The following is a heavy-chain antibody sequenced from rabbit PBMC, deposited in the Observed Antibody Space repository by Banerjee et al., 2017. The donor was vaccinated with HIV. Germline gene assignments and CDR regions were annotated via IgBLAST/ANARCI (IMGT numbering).Heavy chain of an antibody. V-gene: IGHV1S45*01. CDR2: IYAGSSGGP. Sequence: QEQLEESGGGLVQPEGSLTLTCTASGFSFSNKYVMCWVRQAPGKGLEWIACIYAGSSGGPYYATWAKSRFTISKTSSTTVTLQMTSLTAADTATYFCARDLAGVIGWNFDLWGPGTLVTVS. CDR1: GFSFSNKYV. CDR3: ARDLAGVIGWNFDL. D-gene: IGHD4-1*01. J-gene: IGHJ4*01.